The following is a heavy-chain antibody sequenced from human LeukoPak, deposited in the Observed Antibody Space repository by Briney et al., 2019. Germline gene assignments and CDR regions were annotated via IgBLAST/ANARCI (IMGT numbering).Heavy chain of an antibody. Sequence: GGSLRLSCSASSFTFSDYYMNWIRQAPGKGLEWVSYISSSDTSILYADSVKGPFTISRDNSKNTLYLQMNSLRAEDTAVYYCARGAVAGTWPGAFNIWGQGTMVTVSS. CDR3: ARGAVAGTWPGAFNI. J-gene: IGHJ3*02. CDR1: SFTFSDYY. V-gene: IGHV3-11*04. CDR2: ISSSDTSI. D-gene: IGHD6-19*01.